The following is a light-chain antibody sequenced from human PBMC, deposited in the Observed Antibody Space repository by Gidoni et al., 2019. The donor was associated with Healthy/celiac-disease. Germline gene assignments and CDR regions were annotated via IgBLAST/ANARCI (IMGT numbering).Light chain of an antibody. CDR3: QSYDSSNKV. J-gene: IGLJ1*01. Sequence: NFMLTQPHSLSESPGKTVTISCTRSSGSIASNYVQWYQQRPCSAPTTVIYEDNQRPSGVPDRFSGSIDSSSNSASLTISGLKTEDEADYYCQSYDSSNKVFGTGTKVTVL. CDR2: EDN. V-gene: IGLV6-57*04. CDR1: SGSIASNY.